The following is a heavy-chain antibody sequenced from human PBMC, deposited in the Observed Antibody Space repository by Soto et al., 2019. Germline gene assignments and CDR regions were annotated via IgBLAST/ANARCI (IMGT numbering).Heavy chain of an antibody. CDR1: GGSISDYY. CDR2: IYYTGNA. D-gene: IGHD3-9*01. Sequence: TSETLSLTCTVSGGSISDYYWSWIRQSPGKGLEWIGYIYYTGNANYNPSLKSRVTISIDTSKNQFSLKLRSLTAADTAIYYCARDAGYEAFDLWGQGTMVTVSS. CDR3: ARDAGYEAFDL. J-gene: IGHJ3*01. V-gene: IGHV4-59*01.